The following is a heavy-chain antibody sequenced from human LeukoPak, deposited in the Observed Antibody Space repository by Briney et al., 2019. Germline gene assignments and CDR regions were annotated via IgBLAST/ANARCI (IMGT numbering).Heavy chain of an antibody. J-gene: IGHJ4*02. CDR1: GITFSSYA. CDR3: AKNGAHSSSWSRVYFDY. CDR2: VSGSGGST. Sequence: GGSLRLSCAASGITFSSYAMSWVRQAPGKGLEWVSTVSGSGGSTSYADSVKGRFTISRDNSENTLYLQMNSLRAEDTAVYYCAKNGAHSSSWSRVYFDYWGQGTLVTVSS. V-gene: IGHV3-23*01. D-gene: IGHD6-13*01.